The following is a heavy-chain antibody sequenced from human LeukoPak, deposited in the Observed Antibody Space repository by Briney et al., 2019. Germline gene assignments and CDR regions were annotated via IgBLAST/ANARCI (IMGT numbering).Heavy chain of an antibody. J-gene: IGHJ5*02. CDR3: AKDRAATIQGRWFDP. D-gene: IGHD5-12*01. CDR2: INWNSGSI. CDR1: GFTFDDYA. V-gene: IGHV3-9*01. Sequence: GGSLRLSYAASGFTFDDYAMHWVRQAPGKGLEWVSGINWNSGSIGYADSVKGRFTISRDNAKNSLYLQMNSLRVEDTALYYCAKDRAATIQGRWFDPWGQGTLVTVSS.